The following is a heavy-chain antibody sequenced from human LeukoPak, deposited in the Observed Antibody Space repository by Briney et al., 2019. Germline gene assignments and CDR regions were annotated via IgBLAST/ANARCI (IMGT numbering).Heavy chain of an antibody. CDR2: IRDDGSNK. D-gene: IGHD2-15*01. J-gene: IGHJ4*02. V-gene: IGHV3-30*02. CDR1: GFTFSSYG. Sequence: PGGSLRLSCAASGFTFSSYGMHCVRQAPGKGLEWVAFIRDDGSNKYYADSVKGRFTISRDKSKNTLYLQMNSLRAEDTAVYYCSRKYCSGGSCYWVDDYWGQGTLVTVSS. CDR3: SRKYCSGGSCYWVDDY.